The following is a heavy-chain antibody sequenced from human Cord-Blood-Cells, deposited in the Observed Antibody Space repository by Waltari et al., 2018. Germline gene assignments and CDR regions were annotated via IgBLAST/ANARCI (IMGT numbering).Heavy chain of an antibody. CDR3: AREADDFWSGYYDY. Sequence: QLVQSEAGVKKPGASVKVSCKGSGYNFNSLAIHWVRPAPGQRLEWMGWINAGNGNTKYSQKFQSRVTITRDTSASTAYMELSSLRSEDTAVYYCAREADDFWSGYYDYWGQGTLVTVSS. CDR2: INAGNGNT. J-gene: IGHJ4*02. V-gene: IGHV1-3*01. CDR1: GYNFNSLA. D-gene: IGHD3-3*01.